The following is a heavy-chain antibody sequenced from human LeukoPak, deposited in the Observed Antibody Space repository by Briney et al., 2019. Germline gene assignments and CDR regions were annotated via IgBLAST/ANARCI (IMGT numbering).Heavy chain of an antibody. CDR3: AKDGTTVTTVWYFDY. V-gene: IGHV3-23*01. CDR1: GFTFYSYA. Sequence: PGGSLRLSCAASGFTFYSYAMSWVRQAPGKGLEWVSAIGVGGSTYYADSVKGRFTISRDNSKNTLYLQMNSLRAEDTAVYYCAKDGTTVTTVWYFDYWGQGTLVTVSS. CDR2: IGVGGST. D-gene: IGHD4-11*01. J-gene: IGHJ4*02.